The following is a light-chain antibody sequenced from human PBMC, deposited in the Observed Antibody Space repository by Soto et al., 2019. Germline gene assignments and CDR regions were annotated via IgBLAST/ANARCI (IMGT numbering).Light chain of an antibody. V-gene: IGLV1-44*01. CDR2: TTN. CDR3: AAWDDSLNGHV. Sequence: QSALTQPHSASGTPGQRVTISCSGSSSNIGTSSVHWFQQLPGTAPKLLISTTNQRPSVVPERFSGPKSGTSASLAISALQSEAEADYYCAAWDDSLNGHVFGTGTKITVL. J-gene: IGLJ1*01. CDR1: SSNIGTSS.